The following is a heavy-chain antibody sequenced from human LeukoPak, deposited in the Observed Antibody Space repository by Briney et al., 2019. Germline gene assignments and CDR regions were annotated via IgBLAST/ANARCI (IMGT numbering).Heavy chain of an antibody. Sequence: SETLSLTCAVYGRSFSGYYWSWIRQPPGKGLEWIGEINHSGSTNYNPSLKSRVTISVDTSKNQFSLKLSSVTAADTAVYYCARGKDIRYYYGSGSYYYWGQGTLVTVSS. J-gene: IGHJ4*02. V-gene: IGHV4-34*01. CDR3: ARGKDIRYYYGSGSYYY. D-gene: IGHD3-10*01. CDR1: GRSFSGYY. CDR2: INHSGST.